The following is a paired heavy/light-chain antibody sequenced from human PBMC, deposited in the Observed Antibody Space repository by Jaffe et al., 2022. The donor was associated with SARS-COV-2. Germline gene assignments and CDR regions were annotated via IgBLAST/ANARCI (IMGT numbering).Light chain of an antibody. CDR3: QQYYKTPYT. J-gene: IGKJ2*01. V-gene: IGKV4-1*01. CDR2: WAS. CDR1: QNVLYSSNNKNF. Sequence: DIVMTQSPDSLAVSLGERATIHCKSSQNVLYSSNNKNFLAWYQQKPGQPPKLLIYWASTRESGVPDRFRGSGSGTEFTLTISSLQAEDVAFYYCQQYYKTPYTFGQGTKLEIK.
Heavy chain of an antibody. J-gene: IGHJ5*02. CDR2: IIYSGSS. V-gene: IGHV4-31*03. D-gene: IGHD3-22*01. Sequence: QVQLHESGPGVVKPSQTLSLTCTVSGDSISSVSYHWSWIRQHPGKALEWIGYIIYSGSSDYNPSLKSRVTMSVDTSKNQFSLKLTSVTAADTAVYYCARASSTVIVMPLRRHGWYDTWGQGTLVTVSS. CDR1: GDSISSVSYH. CDR3: ARASSTVIVMPLRRHGWYDT.